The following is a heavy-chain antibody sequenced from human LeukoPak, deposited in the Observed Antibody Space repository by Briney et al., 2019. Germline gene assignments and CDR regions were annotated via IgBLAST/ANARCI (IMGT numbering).Heavy chain of an antibody. D-gene: IGHD2-2*01. CDR1: GFTFSSYG. Sequence: PGGSLRLSCAASGFTFSSYGRHWVRQAPGKGLEWVAFIRYDGSNKYYADSVKGRFTISRDNSKNTLYLQMNSLRAEDTAVYYCAKAFPIVVVPAAITHDYWGQGTLVTVSS. J-gene: IGHJ4*02. CDR2: IRYDGSNK. V-gene: IGHV3-30*02. CDR3: AKAFPIVVVPAAITHDY.